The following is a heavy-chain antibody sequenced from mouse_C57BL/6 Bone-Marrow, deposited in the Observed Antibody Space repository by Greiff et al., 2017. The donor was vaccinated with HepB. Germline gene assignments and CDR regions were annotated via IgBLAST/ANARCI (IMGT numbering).Heavy chain of an antibody. J-gene: IGHJ2*01. CDR2: INPGSGGT. D-gene: IGHD1-1*01. V-gene: IGHV1-54*01. CDR3: ARTIDYGSSYFDD. Sequence: QVQLQQSGAELVRPGTSVKVSCKASGYAFTNYLIEWVKQRPGQGLEWIGVINPGSGGTNYNEKFKGKATLTADKSSSTAYMQLSSLTSEDSAVYFCARTIDYGSSYFDDWGKGTTLTVSS. CDR1: GYAFTNYL.